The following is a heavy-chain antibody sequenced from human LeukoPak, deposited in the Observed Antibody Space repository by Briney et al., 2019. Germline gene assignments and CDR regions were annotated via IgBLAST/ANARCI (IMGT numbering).Heavy chain of an antibody. J-gene: IGHJ3*02. Sequence: GASVKVSCKASGFTFTNYNMHWVRQAPGQGLEWMGIINLSGGSTNYAQNFRARVTMTRDTSTSTVYMELSSLRSEDTAVYYCARVRDGYNDAYDIWGQGTMVTVPS. CDR1: GFTFTNYN. CDR2: INLSGGST. CDR3: ARVRDGYNDAYDI. D-gene: IGHD5-24*01. V-gene: IGHV1-46*01.